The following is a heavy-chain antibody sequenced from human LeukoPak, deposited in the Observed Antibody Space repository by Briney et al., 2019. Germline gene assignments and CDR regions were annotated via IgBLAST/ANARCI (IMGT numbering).Heavy chain of an antibody. CDR1: GGSISSGSYY. Sequence: SQTLSLTCTVSGGSISSGSYYRSWIRQPAGKGLEWIGRVYTSGSTNYNPSLKSRVTISVDTSKNQFSLKLSSVTAADTAVYYCAGDSSGWNWYFDLWGRGTLVTVSS. CDR3: AGDSSGWNWYFDL. D-gene: IGHD6-19*01. CDR2: VYTSGST. V-gene: IGHV4-61*02. J-gene: IGHJ2*01.